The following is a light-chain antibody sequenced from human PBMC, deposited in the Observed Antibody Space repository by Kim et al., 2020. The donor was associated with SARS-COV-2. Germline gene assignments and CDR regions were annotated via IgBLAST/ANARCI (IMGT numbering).Light chain of an antibody. J-gene: IGLJ1*01. CDR1: SSDVASYNR. CDR3: TSYTSSRTYV. Sequence: GQSVTISCTVTSSDVASYNRVAWYQQPPGTAPKLMIYEVTYRPSGVPDRFSGSKSGNTASLTISGLQAEDEADYYCTSYTSSRTYVFGTGTKVTVL. CDR2: EVT. V-gene: IGLV2-18*02.